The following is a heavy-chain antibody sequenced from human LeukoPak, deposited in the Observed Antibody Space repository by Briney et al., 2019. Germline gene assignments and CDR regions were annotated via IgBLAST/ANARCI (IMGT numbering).Heavy chain of an antibody. D-gene: IGHD6-19*01. Sequence: PGGSLRLSCAASGFNFSTYAMNWVRQAPGKGLEWVSVFSGSGDSTYYADSVKGRFTISRDNSKNTLYLQMNGLRAEDTAVYYCARDEPYNSGWYYFDYWGQGSLVTVSS. CDR1: GFNFSTYA. V-gene: IGHV3-23*01. CDR2: FSGSGDST. J-gene: IGHJ4*02. CDR3: ARDEPYNSGWYYFDY.